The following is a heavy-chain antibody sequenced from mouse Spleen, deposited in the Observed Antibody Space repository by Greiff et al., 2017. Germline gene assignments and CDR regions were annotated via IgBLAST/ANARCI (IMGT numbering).Heavy chain of an antibody. CDR1: GYSFTGYY. CDR2: INPSTGGT. CDR3: ARSGHYYGSSYDYFDY. Sequence: VQLQQSGPELVKPGASVKISCKASGYSFTGYYMNWVKQSPEKSLEWIGEINPSTGGTTYNQKFKAKATLTVDKSSSTAYMQLKSLTSEDSAVYYCARSGHYYGSSYDYFDYWGQGTTLTVSS. V-gene: IGHV1-42*01. J-gene: IGHJ2*01. D-gene: IGHD1-1*01.